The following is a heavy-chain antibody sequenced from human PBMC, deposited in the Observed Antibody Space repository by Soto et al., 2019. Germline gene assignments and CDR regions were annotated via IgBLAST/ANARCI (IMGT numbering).Heavy chain of an antibody. D-gene: IGHD3-22*01. V-gene: IGHV3-74*01. CDR3: ARDYDSSGYNSTF. J-gene: IGHJ4*02. CDR2: INSEGTRS. CDR1: GFTFSSYW. Sequence: GGSLRLSCVASGFTFSSYWMHWVRQAPGKGLVWVSQINSEGTRSEHADSVKGRFTISRDNAKNTLYLQMNDLRAEDTAVYYCARDYDSSGYNSTFWGQGALVTVSS.